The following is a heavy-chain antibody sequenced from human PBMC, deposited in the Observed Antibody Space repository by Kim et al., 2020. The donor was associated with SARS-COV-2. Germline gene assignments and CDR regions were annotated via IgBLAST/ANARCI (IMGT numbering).Heavy chain of an antibody. D-gene: IGHD6-13*01. CDR3: ARVRQLVRMIDY. J-gene: IGHJ4*02. V-gene: IGHV3-11*04. Sequence: YYADSVKGRFTISRDNAKNSLYLQMNSLRAEDTAVYYCARVRQLVRMIDYWGQGTLVTVSS.